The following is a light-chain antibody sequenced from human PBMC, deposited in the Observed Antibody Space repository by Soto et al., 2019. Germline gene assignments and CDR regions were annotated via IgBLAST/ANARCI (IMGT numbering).Light chain of an antibody. CDR3: CSYAGSSTYV. Sequence: QSVLTQPASVSGSPGQSITISCTGTISDVGNYNLVSWYQQHPGKAPKLMIYEGSKRPSGVSNRFSGSKSGNTASLTISGPQAEDEADYYCCSYAGSSTYVFGTGTKLTVL. V-gene: IGLV2-23*01. J-gene: IGLJ1*01. CDR1: ISDVGNYNL. CDR2: EGS.